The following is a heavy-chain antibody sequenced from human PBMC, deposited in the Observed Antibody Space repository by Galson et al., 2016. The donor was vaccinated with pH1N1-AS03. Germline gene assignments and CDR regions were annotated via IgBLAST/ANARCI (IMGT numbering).Heavy chain of an antibody. CDR3: ARRDAFLPFDY. J-gene: IGHJ4*02. V-gene: IGHV3-23*01. CDR1: GFIFSTYA. Sequence: SLRLSCAASGFIFSTYAMSWVRQAQGKGLEWVSSISGSGGDTYYGDSVKSRFTISRDTSRDTLYVQMNSLRADDTALYYCARRDAFLPFDYWGQGTLVAVSS. CDR2: ISGSGGDT.